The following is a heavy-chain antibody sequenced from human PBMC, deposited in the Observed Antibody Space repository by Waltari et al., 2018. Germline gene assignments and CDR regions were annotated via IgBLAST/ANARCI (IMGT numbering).Heavy chain of an antibody. Sequence: LQLQESGPGLVKPSETLSLTCTVSGASISSSSYYWGWIRQPPGKGLEWIGSIYYSGSTYHNPALKSRVTISVDTSKNQFSLKLSSVTAADTAVYYCARDSPKLESYGMDVWGQGTTVTVSS. CDR3: ARDSPKLESYGMDV. CDR2: IYYSGST. D-gene: IGHD1-1*01. J-gene: IGHJ6*02. CDR1: GASISSSSYY. V-gene: IGHV4-39*07.